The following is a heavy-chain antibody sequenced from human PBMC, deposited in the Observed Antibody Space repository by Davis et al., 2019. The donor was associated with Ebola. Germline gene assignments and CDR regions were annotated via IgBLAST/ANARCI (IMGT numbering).Heavy chain of an antibody. CDR2: ITYDASNT. Sequence: GESLKISCAASGLSFSDHTMHWVRQAAGKGLEWVAFITYDASNTYYADSVKGRFTISRDNSRNPLYLEMNSLRVEDTAVYYCVRVSRNIATGWYRFDAFDIWGQGTLVTVSS. J-gene: IGHJ3*02. D-gene: IGHD6-19*01. CDR1: GLSFSDHT. CDR3: VRVSRNIATGWYRFDAFDI. V-gene: IGHV3-30-3*01.